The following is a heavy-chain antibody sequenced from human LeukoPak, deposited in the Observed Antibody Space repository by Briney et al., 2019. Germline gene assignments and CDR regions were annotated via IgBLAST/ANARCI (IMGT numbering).Heavy chain of an antibody. CDR3: ARGTTTVTEYYFDY. CDR1: GGSISSGGYS. CDR2: IYHSGST. V-gene: IGHV4-30-2*01. D-gene: IGHD4-17*01. J-gene: IGHJ4*02. Sequence: PSETLSLTCAVSGGSISSGGYSWSWLRQPPGKGLEWIGYIYHSGSTYYNPSLKSRVTISVDRSKNQFSLKLSSVTAADTAVYYCARGTTTVTEYYFDYWGQGTLVTVSS.